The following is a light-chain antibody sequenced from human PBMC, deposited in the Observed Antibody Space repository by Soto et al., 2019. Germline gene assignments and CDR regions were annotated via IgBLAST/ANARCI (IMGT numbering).Light chain of an antibody. V-gene: IGLV1-44*01. CDR2: TAG. CDR1: SSNIGRNT. CDR3: SAWDNSLNGYV. Sequence: SVLTQPLSASASPGQRVNISCSGGSSNIGRNTVAWYQHLPGTAPPRLIFTAGQRPSGVPGRFSGSKSGTSASLAISGLQSEDEGDYYCSAWDNSLNGYVFGPGTKLTVL. J-gene: IGLJ1*01.